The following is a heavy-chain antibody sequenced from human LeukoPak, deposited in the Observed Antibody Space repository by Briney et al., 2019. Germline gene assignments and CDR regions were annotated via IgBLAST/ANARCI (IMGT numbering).Heavy chain of an antibody. D-gene: IGHD5-18*01. CDR1: GGTFSSYA. CDR2: IIPISGTA. J-gene: IGHJ4*02. Sequence: GASVKVSCKASGGTFSSYAISWVRQAPGQGLEWMGGIIPISGTANYAQKFQGRVTITADESTSTAYMELSSLRSEDTAVYYCARGTTAMVNDYWGQGTLVTVSS. CDR3: ARGTTAMVNDY. V-gene: IGHV1-69*01.